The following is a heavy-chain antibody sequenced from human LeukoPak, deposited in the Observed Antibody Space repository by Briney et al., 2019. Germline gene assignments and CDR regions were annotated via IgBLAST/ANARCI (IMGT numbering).Heavy chain of an antibody. CDR2: ISYDGNDK. CDR3: AKDWGNWGYGYYFDH. V-gene: IGHV3-30*18. J-gene: IGHJ4*02. Sequence: PGGSLRLSCAASGFTFSSYAMSWVRQAPGKGLEWVAVISYDGNDKYYADSVKGRFTISRDNSKNTLYLEMNSLRPEDTAIYYCAKDWGNWGYGYYFDHWGQGTLVTVSS. D-gene: IGHD7-27*01. CDR1: GFTFSSYA.